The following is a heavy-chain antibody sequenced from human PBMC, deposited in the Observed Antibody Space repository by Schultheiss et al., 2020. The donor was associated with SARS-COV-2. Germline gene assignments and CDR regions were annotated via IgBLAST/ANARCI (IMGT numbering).Heavy chain of an antibody. CDR1: GFTFSSYA. D-gene: IGHD3-10*01. Sequence: GGSLRLSCAASGFTFSSYAMSWVRQAPGKGLEWVSTISGSGGSTYYADSVKGRFTISRDNSKNTLYLQMNSLRAEDTAVYYCAKERWFGDKDPDPPTRRPIDFDYWGQGTLVTVSS. CDR2: ISGSGGST. J-gene: IGHJ4*02. V-gene: IGHV3-23*01. CDR3: AKERWFGDKDPDPPTRRPIDFDY.